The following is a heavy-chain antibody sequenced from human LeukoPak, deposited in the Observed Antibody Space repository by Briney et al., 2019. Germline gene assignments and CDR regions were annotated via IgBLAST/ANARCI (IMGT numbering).Heavy chain of an antibody. CDR3: ARLMVRGALSHFDY. Sequence: KSSETLSLTCTVSGGSISSGTYYWGWIRQPPGKGLEWIGTIYYTGSTYYNPSLKSRVTISVDTSMNQFSLKLSSVTAADTAVYYCARLMVRGALSHFDYWGQGTLVTVSS. CDR1: GGSISSGTYY. CDR2: IYYTGST. J-gene: IGHJ4*02. V-gene: IGHV4-39*01. D-gene: IGHD3-10*01.